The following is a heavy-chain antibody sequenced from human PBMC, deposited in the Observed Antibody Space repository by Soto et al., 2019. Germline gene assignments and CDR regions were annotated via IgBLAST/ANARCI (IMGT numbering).Heavy chain of an antibody. J-gene: IGHJ4*02. CDR2: IYHSGST. V-gene: IGHV4-30-2*01. D-gene: IGHD7-27*01. CDR3: ARGWGRIFDY. CDR1: GGSISSGGYS. Sequence: PSETLSLTCAVSGGSISSGGYSWSWIRQPPGKGLEWIGYIYHSGSTNYNPSLKSRVTISVDTSKNQFSLKLSSVTAADTAVYYCARGWGRIFDYWGQGTLVTVSS.